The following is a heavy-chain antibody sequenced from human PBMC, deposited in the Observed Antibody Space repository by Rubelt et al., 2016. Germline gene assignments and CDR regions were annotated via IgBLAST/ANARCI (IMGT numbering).Heavy chain of an antibody. CDR2: IYSDGSNT. D-gene: IGHD6-19*01. J-gene: IGHJ4*02. Sequence: EVQLVESGGGLVKPGGSLRLSCAASGFVFSSYWMHWVRQAPGKGLVWVGCIYSDGSNTKYADSVKGRFTMSRDNAKNTLYLEMNDLRAEDTAVYYCAKWKMAVADRGFDDWGQGTLVTGAS. CDR3: AKWKMAVADRGFDD. V-gene: IGHV3-74*02. CDR1: GFVFSSYW.